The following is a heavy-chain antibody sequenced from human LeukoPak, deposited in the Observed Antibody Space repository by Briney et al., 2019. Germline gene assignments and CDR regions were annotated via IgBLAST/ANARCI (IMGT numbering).Heavy chain of an antibody. CDR3: AKSQHIVVVPAALDY. V-gene: IGHV3-30*18. D-gene: IGHD2-2*01. Sequence: PGRSLRLFCAASGFTFSSYGMHWVRQAPGKGLEWVAVISYDGSNKYYADSVKGRFTISRDNSKNTLYLQMNSLRAEDTAVYYCAKSQHIVVVPAALDYWGQGTLVTVSS. CDR1: GFTFSSYG. J-gene: IGHJ4*02. CDR2: ISYDGSNK.